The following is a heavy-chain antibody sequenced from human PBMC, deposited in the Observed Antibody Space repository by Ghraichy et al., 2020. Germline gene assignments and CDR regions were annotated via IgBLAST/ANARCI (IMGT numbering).Heavy chain of an antibody. D-gene: IGHD5-18*01. Sequence: SQTLSLTCTVSGGSISSGGYYWSWIRQHPGKGLEWIGYIYYSGNTYYNPSLKSRITISVDTSKNQFSLKLSSVTAADTAMYYCARDQRGYSYGYYYYYYGMDVWGQGTTVTVSS. CDR2: IYYSGNT. CDR1: GGSISSGGYY. V-gene: IGHV4-31*03. J-gene: IGHJ6*02. CDR3: ARDQRGYSYGYYYYYYGMDV.